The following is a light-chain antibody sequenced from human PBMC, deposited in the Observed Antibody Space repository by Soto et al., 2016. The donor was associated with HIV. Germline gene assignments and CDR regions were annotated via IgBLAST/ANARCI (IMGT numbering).Light chain of an antibody. CDR1: NIGSQS. V-gene: IGLV3-21*03. CDR2: DDS. Sequence: SYELSQSPSVSVAPGKTAIITCGGDNIGSQSVHWYQQRSGQAPVLVVYDDSDRPSGIPERFSGSNSGNTATLTISRVEAGDEADYHCQVWDRNTDHWVLGGGTKLTVL. J-gene: IGLJ3*02. CDR3: QVWDRNTDHWV.